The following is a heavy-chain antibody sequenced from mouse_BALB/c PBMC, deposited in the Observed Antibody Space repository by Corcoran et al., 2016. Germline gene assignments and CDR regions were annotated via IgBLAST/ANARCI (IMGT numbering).Heavy chain of an antibody. J-gene: IGHJ3*01. Sequence: DVQLRESGPGLVKPSQSLSLTCSVTGYSITSSYYWNWIRQFPGNKLEWMGYISYDGSNNYNPSLKNRVSITRDTSKNQFFLKLNSVTTEDTATYFCAREYDYFAYWGQGTLVTVSA. D-gene: IGHD2-4*01. CDR3: AREYDYFAY. V-gene: IGHV3-6*02. CDR1: GYSITSSYY. CDR2: ISYDGSN.